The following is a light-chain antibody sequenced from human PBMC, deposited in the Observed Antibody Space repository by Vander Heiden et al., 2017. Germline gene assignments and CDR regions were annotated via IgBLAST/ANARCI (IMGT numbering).Light chain of an antibody. V-gene: IGKV1-8*01. CDR2: AAS. CDR3: QQDDSYPLT. CDR1: QGISSY. Sequence: AIRMTQSPSSFSASTGDRVTITCRASQGISSYLAWNQQKPGKAPKLLIYAASTLQSGVPSRFSGSGSGTDFTLTISCLQSEDFATYYCQQDDSYPLTFGGGTKVEIK. J-gene: IGKJ4*01.